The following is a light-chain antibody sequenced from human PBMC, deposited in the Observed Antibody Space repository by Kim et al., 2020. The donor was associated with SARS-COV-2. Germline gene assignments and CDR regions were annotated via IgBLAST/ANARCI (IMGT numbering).Light chain of an antibody. J-gene: IGLJ3*02. V-gene: IGLV3-19*01. CDR1: SLRKYY. Sequence: SSELTQDPAVSVALGQTVRLTCQGDSLRKYYATWYQQRPGQAPTLVLYGKYDRPSGIPDRFSGSASGNTASLTITGAQAEDEADYYCSSRDSSGDPGVF. CDR2: GKY. CDR3: SSRDSSGDPGV.